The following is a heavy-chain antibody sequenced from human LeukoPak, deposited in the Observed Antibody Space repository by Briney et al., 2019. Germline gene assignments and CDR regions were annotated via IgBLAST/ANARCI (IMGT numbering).Heavy chain of an antibody. V-gene: IGHV3-30*18. D-gene: IGHD2-15*01. Sequence: PGRSLRLSCAASGFTFSSYGMHWVRQAPGKGLEWVAVIWYGGSHKYYADSVKDRFTISRDNSKNTLYLQMNSLRAEDTAVYYCAKDAGLPGFLVVRYYFDYWGQGTLVTVSS. CDR3: AKDAGLPGFLVVRYYFDY. J-gene: IGHJ4*02. CDR1: GFTFSSYG. CDR2: IWYGGSHK.